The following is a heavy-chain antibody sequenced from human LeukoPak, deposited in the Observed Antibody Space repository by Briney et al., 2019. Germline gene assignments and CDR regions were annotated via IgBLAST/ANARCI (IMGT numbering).Heavy chain of an antibody. J-gene: IGHJ4*02. V-gene: IGHV1-2*02. CDR3: ARAPVGGPLRFFDY. CDR1: GYTFTGYY. Sequence: ASVKVPCKASGYTFTGYYIHWVRQAPGQGLEWMGWTHPNSGGTNFVQKFQGRVTMTRDSSISTAYMEVSSLRSDDTAVYYCARAPVGGPLRFFDYWGQGTLVTVSS. CDR2: THPNSGGT. D-gene: IGHD3-3*01.